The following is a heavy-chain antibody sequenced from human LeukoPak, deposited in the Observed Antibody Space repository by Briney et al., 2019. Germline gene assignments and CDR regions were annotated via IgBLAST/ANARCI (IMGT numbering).Heavy chain of an antibody. CDR3: ARKTDRLGAVGRDRYFDL. J-gene: IGHJ2*01. V-gene: IGHV3-48*03. CDR2: ISVNGGAM. D-gene: IGHD6-13*01. CDR1: GFTFSGYE. Sequence: GGSLRLSCTASGFTFSGYEMTWVRQAPGKGLEWMSYISVNGGAMHYADSVRGRFTTTRDDAKNSLYLHMNSLRVEDTAIYYCARKTDRLGAVGRDRYFDLWGRGTLITVSS.